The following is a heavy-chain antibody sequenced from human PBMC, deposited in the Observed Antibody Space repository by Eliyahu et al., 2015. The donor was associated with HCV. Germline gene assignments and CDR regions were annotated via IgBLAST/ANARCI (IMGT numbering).Heavy chain of an antibody. CDR1: GFTFSSYA. V-gene: IGHV3-23*01. CDR2: ISGSGGST. CDR3: AKGSDSSSWYVPRYYGMDV. J-gene: IGHJ6*02. D-gene: IGHD6-13*01. Sequence: EVQLLESGGGLVQPGGSLRLSCAASGFTFSSYAMSWVRQAPGKGLEWVSAISGSGGSTYYADSVKGRFTISRDNSKNTLYLQMNSLRAEDTAVYYCAKGSDSSSWYVPRYYGMDVWGQGTTVTVSS.